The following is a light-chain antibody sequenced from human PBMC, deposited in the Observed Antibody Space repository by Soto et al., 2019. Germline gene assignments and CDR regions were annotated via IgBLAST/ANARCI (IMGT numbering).Light chain of an antibody. J-gene: IGKJ1*01. CDR2: DAS. V-gene: IGKV3-15*01. Sequence: EIEMTQSPSILSVSPGERATLSCRASQNIDNKLVWYQQKPGQVPRLLIYDASTRATGIPARFSGSGSGTEFTLTISSLQSEDFAFYYCQQFHYWWTFGQGTKVDIK. CDR1: QNIDNK. CDR3: QQFHYWWT.